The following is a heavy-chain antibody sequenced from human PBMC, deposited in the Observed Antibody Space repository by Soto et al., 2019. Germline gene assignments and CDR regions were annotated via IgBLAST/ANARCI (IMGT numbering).Heavy chain of an antibody. J-gene: IGHJ4*02. CDR3: ARPPGYISDWHYFDL. D-gene: IGHD2-21*02. Sequence: ASVKVSCKASGYTFTRYAIHWVRQAPGQGLEWLGWINAGTGIATYSQRFQGRVTITSDTSATTSYMELSSLMSDDTAVYYCARPPGYISDWHYFDLWGQGTLVTVSS. V-gene: IGHV1-3*01. CDR2: INAGTGIA. CDR1: GYTFTRYA.